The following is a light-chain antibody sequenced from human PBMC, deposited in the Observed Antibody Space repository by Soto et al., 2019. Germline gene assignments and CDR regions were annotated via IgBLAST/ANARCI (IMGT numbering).Light chain of an antibody. J-gene: IGKJ1*01. CDR2: WAS. Sequence: DIVMTQSPDSLAVSLGERATINCKSSQSVLYSSNNKNYLAWYQQKPGQPPKLLIHWASTRESGVPDRFSGSGSGTDFTLTISSLQAEDVAVYFCQQYYSNFWTFGQGTKVEIK. V-gene: IGKV4-1*01. CDR3: QQYYSNFWT. CDR1: QSVLYSSNNKNY.